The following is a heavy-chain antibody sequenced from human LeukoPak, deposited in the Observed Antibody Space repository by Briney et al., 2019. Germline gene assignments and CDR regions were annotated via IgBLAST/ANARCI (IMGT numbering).Heavy chain of an antibody. Sequence: PGGSLRLSCAASGFTFSSYSMNWVRQAPGEGLEWVSSISSSSSYIYYADSVKGRFTISRDNAKNSLYLQMNSLRAEDTAVYYCAREMDTASDAFDIWGQGTMVTVSS. CDR2: ISSSSSYI. J-gene: IGHJ3*02. CDR3: AREMDTASDAFDI. CDR1: GFTFSSYS. D-gene: IGHD5-18*01. V-gene: IGHV3-21*01.